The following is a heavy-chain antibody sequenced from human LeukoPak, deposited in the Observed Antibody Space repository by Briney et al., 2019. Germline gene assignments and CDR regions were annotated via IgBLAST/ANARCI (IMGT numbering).Heavy chain of an antibody. V-gene: IGHV4-59*01. Sequence: SDTLSLTCTVSGGSINNYYWNWIRQPPGKGLEWIGYISYRGSTNYSPSLQSRVTKSVDTSKNQLSLKLASVTAADTAVYYCARDSSGYADAFDMWGQGTMVTVSS. CDR1: GGSINNYY. D-gene: IGHD3-22*01. CDR3: ARDSSGYADAFDM. J-gene: IGHJ3*02. CDR2: ISYRGST.